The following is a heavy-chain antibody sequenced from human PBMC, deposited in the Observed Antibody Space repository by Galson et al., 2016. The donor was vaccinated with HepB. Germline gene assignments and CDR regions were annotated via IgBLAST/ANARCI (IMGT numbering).Heavy chain of an antibody. D-gene: IGHD2-15*01. CDR2: LSYDGSNE. CDR3: ASEILGHCSGGSCYTGDH. CDR1: GFTFSRYV. V-gene: IGHV3-30-3*01. Sequence: SLRLSCAVSGFTFSRYVMYWVRQAPGKGLEWVAVLSYDGSNEYYADSAKGRFTISRDNSKNTLYLQMNSLRGEDTAVYYCASEILGHCSGGSCYTGDHWGQGTLATVSS. J-gene: IGHJ4*02.